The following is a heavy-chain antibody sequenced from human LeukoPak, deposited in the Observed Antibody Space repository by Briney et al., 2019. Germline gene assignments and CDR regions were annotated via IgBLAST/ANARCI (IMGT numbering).Heavy chain of an antibody. CDR3: ARGRVKTSGIAARPGYFDY. D-gene: IGHD6-6*01. V-gene: IGHV1-2*02. Sequence: ASVKVSCKSSGYSLTDYYLHWVRQAPGQGLEWMGWINPNTADTDYAQKFQGRVTMTRDTSINTAYMELSSLRSEDTAVYYCARGRVKTSGIAARPGYFDYWGQGTLVTVSS. J-gene: IGHJ4*02. CDR2: INPNTADT. CDR1: GYSLTDYY.